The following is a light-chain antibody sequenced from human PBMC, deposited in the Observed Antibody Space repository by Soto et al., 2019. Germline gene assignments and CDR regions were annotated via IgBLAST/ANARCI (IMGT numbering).Light chain of an antibody. CDR1: QSVGSK. V-gene: IGKV3D-15*01. Sequence: EIVMTQSPPTLSVPPGERATLSCRASQSVGSKLAWYQQRPGQAPRLLIYDASNRATGIPARFSGSGSGTEFSLTISSLQSEDFAVYSCQQYGDWPGAFGGGTKVEIK. J-gene: IGKJ4*01. CDR2: DAS. CDR3: QQYGDWPGA.